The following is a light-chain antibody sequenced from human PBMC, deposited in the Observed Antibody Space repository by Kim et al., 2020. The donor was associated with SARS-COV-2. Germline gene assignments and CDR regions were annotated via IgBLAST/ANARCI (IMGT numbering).Light chain of an antibody. CDR3: SSYAGSNNLV. V-gene: IGLV2-8*01. CDR1: SSDVGGYNC. CDR2: VVN. J-gene: IGLJ2*01. Sequence: GQSVTVSCTGTSSDVGGYNCVSWHQQDPGKAPKLMIYVVNRRPSGVPDRFSGSESGNTASLTVSGLQAEDEADYYCSSYAGSNNLVFGGGAQLTVL.